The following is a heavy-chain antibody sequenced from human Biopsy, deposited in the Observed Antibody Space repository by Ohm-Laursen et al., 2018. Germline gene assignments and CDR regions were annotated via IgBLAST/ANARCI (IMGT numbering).Heavy chain of an antibody. CDR2: INPSGGST. CDR3: ARDRIGGRGDPPDH. J-gene: IGHJ4*02. V-gene: IGHV1-46*01. CDR1: GYTFITYY. Sequence: SVKVSCKAFGYTFITYYVNWVRQAPGQGLEWMGKINPSGGSTSYAQKFQGRVTMTRDTSTATVYMELSSLRSEDTAVYYCARDRIGGRGDPPDHWGQGTLVTVSS. D-gene: IGHD3-10*01.